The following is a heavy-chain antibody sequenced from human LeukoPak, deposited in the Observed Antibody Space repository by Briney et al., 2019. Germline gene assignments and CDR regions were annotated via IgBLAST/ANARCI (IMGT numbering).Heavy chain of an antibody. CDR3: ARSGGYSHGWPFYY. D-gene: IGHD5-18*01. Sequence: GESLKTSWKGSGYSFTSYWIGWVRQMPGKGVECMGIIYPGDSDNRYSPSFQGQVTISADKPITIAYLQWSSLKASVTAMYYCARSGGYSHGWPFYYWGQGTLVTVSS. CDR2: IYPGDSDN. J-gene: IGHJ4*02. V-gene: IGHV5-51*04. CDR1: GYSFTSYW.